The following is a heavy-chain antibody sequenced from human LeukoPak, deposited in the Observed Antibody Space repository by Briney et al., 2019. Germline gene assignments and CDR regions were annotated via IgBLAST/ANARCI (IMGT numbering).Heavy chain of an antibody. CDR2: INSDGSST. Sequence: HPGGSLRLSCAASGFTFSSYWTHWVRQAPGKGLVWVSRINSDGSSTSYADSVKGRFTISRDNAKNTLYLQMNSLRAEDTAVYYCARARARAIFGVVSTPINYYYYYMDVWGKGTTVTVSS. J-gene: IGHJ6*03. CDR3: ARARARAIFGVVSTPINYYYYYMDV. CDR1: GFTFSSYW. V-gene: IGHV3-74*01. D-gene: IGHD3-3*01.